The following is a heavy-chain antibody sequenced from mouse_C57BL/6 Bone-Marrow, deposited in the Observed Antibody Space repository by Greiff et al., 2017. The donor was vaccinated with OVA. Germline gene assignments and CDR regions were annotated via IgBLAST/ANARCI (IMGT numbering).Heavy chain of an antibody. D-gene: IGHD1-1*01. CDR3: ARGDYYGSSRYWYFDV. CDR1: GYSITSDY. CDR2: ISYSGST. V-gene: IGHV3-8*01. J-gene: IGHJ1*03. Sequence: DVKLQESGPGLAKPSQTLSLTCSVTGYSITSDYWNWIRKFPGNKLEYMGYISYSGSTYYNPSLKSRISITRDTSKNQYYLQLNSVTTEDTATYYCARGDYYGSSRYWYFDVWGTGTTVTVSS.